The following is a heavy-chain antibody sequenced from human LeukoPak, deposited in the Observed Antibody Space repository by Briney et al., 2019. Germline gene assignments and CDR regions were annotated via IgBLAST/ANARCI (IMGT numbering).Heavy chain of an antibody. CDR2: INHSGST. J-gene: IGHJ4*02. V-gene: IGHV4-34*01. CDR1: GGSFSGYY. D-gene: IGHD1-26*01. Sequence: PSETLSLTCAVYGGSFSGYYWSWIRQPPGKGLEWIGEINHSGSTNYNPSLKSRVTISVDTSKNQFSLKLSSVTAADTAVYYCARFPVGATSWLDYWGQGTLVTVSS. CDR3: ARFPVGATSWLDY.